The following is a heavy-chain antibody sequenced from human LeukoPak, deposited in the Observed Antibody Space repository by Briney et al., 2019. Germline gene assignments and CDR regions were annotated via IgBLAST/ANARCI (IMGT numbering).Heavy chain of an antibody. J-gene: IGHJ4*02. CDR2: IKPDGSEK. V-gene: IGHV3-7*01. Sequence: PGGSLRLSCAASGFTFSTYWMGWVRQAPGKGLEWVAKIKPDGSEKDHVDSVKGRFTISRDNAKNSLYLQMNSLRAEDTAVYYCARDLSPTPRFLLGYWGQGTLVTVSS. D-gene: IGHD2/OR15-2a*01. CDR1: GFTFSTYW. CDR3: ARDLSPTPRFLLGY.